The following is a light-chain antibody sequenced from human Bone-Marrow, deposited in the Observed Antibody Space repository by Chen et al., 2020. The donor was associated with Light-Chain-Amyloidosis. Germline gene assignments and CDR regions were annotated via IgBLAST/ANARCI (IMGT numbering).Light chain of an antibody. CDR1: SGSIATNY. CDR2: EDD. V-gene: IGLV6-57*01. J-gene: IGLJ3*02. Sequence: NFMLTQPHSVSESPGKTVIISCTRSSGSIATNYVQWYQQRPGSSPTTVIYEDDQRPSGVLDRFSGSIDRSSNAASLTIAGLKTEDEADYYCQSYQGSSQGVFGGGTKLTVL. CDR3: QSYQGSSQGV.